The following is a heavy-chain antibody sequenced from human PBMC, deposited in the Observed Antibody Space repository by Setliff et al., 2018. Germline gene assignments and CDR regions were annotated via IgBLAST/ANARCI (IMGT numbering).Heavy chain of an antibody. CDR2: ISYGSTT. Sequence: GGSLRLSCVGSGFNFRNYEMNWVRRAPGKGLEWISYISYGSTTFYADSVKGRFTSSRDDARNSVFLRMNSLTVEDTGVYYCARGPLAPFEHWGQGSLVTVSS. CDR3: ARGPLAPFEH. V-gene: IGHV3-48*03. CDR1: GFNFRNYE. J-gene: IGHJ4*02. D-gene: IGHD6-13*01.